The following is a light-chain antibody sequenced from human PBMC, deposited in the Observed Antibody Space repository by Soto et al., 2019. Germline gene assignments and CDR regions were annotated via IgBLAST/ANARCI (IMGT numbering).Light chain of an antibody. CDR2: CAS. CDR1: QGISSN. Sequence: QLPQSPSSLSASVGDRVTVTCGPSQGISSNLAWYQQKPGRAPKLLIVCASTLQSGVPSRFSGSGSGTDFTLTISSLQPEDFATYFCQKLNAYPPWTFGQGTEVDIK. CDR3: QKLNAYPPWT. V-gene: IGKV1-9*01. J-gene: IGKJ1*01.